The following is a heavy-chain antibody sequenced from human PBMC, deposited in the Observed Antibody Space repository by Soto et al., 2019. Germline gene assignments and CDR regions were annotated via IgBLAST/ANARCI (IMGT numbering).Heavy chain of an antibody. Sequence: QVQLQESGPGLVKPSQTLSLTCTVSGDSISVGYYWSWIRQHPGKGLEWIGYVTPSGTTYYNPSLKSRVSISTDTSKNQCALEVSSVTAADTAVYYCARDRVSYGMDVWGQGTTVTVSS. CDR3: ARDRVSYGMDV. CDR2: VTPSGTT. CDR1: GDSISVGYY. J-gene: IGHJ6*02. V-gene: IGHV4-31*03.